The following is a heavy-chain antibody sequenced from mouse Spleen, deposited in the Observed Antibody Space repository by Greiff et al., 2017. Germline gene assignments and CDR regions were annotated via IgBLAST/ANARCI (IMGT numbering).Heavy chain of an antibody. CDR1: GFTFSSYA. V-gene: IGHV5-4*01. CDR2: ISDGGSYT. Sequence: EVQLVESGGGLVKPGGSLKLSCAASGFTFSSYAMSWVRQTPEKRLEWVATISDGGSYTYYPDNVKGRFTISRDNAKNNLYLQMSHLKSEDTAMYYCARDEITTPYFDYWGQGTTLTVSS. D-gene: IGHD1-1*01. J-gene: IGHJ2*01. CDR3: ARDEITTPYFDY.